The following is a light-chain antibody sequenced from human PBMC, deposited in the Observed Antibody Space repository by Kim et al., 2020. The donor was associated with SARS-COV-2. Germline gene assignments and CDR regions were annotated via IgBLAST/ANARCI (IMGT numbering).Light chain of an antibody. CDR1: QSVSIY. CDR3: QQRSNWPPLT. V-gene: IGKV3-11*01. CDR2: DAS. J-gene: IGKJ4*01. Sequence: LSPGERATRSCRASQSVSIYLAWYQQKPGQAPRLLIYDASNRATGIPARFSGSGSGTDFTLTISSLEPEDFAVYYCQQRSNWPPLTFGGGTKVEI.